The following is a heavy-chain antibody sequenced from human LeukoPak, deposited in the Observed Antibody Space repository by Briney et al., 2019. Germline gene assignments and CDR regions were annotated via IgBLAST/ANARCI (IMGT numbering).Heavy chain of an antibody. J-gene: IGHJ6*02. CDR2: INPNSGGT. Sequence: ASVKVSCKASGYTFTGYYMHWVRQAPGQGLEWMGWINPNSGGTNYAQKFQGRVIMTRDTSISTVYMEVNGLRSDDTAVYYCANSMGTAYYYDMDVWGQGTTVTVSS. D-gene: IGHD1/OR15-1a*01. V-gene: IGHV1-2*02. CDR1: GYTFTGYY. CDR3: ANSMGTAYYYDMDV.